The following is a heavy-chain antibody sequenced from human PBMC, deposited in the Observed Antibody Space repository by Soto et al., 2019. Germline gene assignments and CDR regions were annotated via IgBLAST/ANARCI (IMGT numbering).Heavy chain of an antibody. CDR1: GFTFSSYS. CDR2: ISSSSSYI. Sequence: GGSLRLSCAASGFTFSSYSMNWVRQAPGKGLEWVSSISSSSSYIYYADSVKGRFTISRDNAKNSLYLQMNSLRAEDTAVYYCARNKEKEQQLVGDWYFDLWGRGTLVTVSS. V-gene: IGHV3-21*01. CDR3: ARNKEKEQQLVGDWYFDL. D-gene: IGHD6-13*01. J-gene: IGHJ2*01.